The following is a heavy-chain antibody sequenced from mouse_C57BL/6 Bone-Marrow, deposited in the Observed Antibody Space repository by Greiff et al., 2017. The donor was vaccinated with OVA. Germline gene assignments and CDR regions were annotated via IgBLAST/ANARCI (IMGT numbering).Heavy chain of an antibody. D-gene: IGHD1-1*01. Sequence: EVQVVESGGDLVKPGGSLKLSCAASGFTFSSYGMSWVRQTPDKRLEWVATISSGGSYTYYPDSVKGRFTISRDNAKNTLYLQMSSLKSEDTAMYYCARRTVVRGDYYAMDYWGQGTSVTVSS. J-gene: IGHJ4*01. CDR2: ISSGGSYT. V-gene: IGHV5-6*01. CDR1: GFTFSSYG. CDR3: ARRTVVRGDYYAMDY.